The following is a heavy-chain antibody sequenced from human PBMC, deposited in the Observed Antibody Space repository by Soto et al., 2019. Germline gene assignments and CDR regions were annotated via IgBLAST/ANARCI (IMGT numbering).Heavy chain of an antibody. V-gene: IGHV4-59*01. CDR1: GGSISGYY. J-gene: IGHJ6*02. D-gene: IGHD3-10*01. Sequence: PSETLSLTCTVSGGSISGYYWSWVRLPPGKGLEWLGYIFYSGSPSYNPSLKSRVTISVDTSKNQVSLKLRSVSAADTAVYYCAREPPYGSGSSLMDVWGHGTTVTVS. CDR3: AREPPYGSGSSLMDV. CDR2: IFYSGSP.